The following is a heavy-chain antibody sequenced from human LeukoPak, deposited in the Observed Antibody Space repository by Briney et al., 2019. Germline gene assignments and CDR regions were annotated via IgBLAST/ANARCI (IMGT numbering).Heavy chain of an antibody. J-gene: IGHJ4*02. Sequence: ASVKVSCMVSGYTLTELSIHWVRQAPGQGLEWMGYFDPEDAETIYAQKFQGRVTMTEDTSTDTAYMDLSSLRSEDTAVYYCATAVFGATFDYWGQGTLVTVSS. CDR2: FDPEDAET. D-gene: IGHD3-10*02. CDR1: GYTLTELS. V-gene: IGHV1-24*01. CDR3: ATAVFGATFDY.